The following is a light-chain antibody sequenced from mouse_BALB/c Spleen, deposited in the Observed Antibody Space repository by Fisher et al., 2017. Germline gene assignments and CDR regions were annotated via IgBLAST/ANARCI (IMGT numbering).Light chain of an antibody. V-gene: IGKV4-59*01. J-gene: IGKJ2*01. Sequence: IVLTQTPAIMSASPGEKVTMTCSASSSVSYMHWYQQKSGTSPKRWIYDTSKLASGVPARFSGSGSGTFYSLTIGTMEAEDVATYYCQQGSSIPYTFGGGTKLEIK. CDR3: QQGSSIPYT. CDR1: SSVSY. CDR2: DTS.